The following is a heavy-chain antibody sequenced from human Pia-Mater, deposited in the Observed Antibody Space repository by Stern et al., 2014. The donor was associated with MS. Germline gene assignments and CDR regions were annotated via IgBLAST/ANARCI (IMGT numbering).Heavy chain of an antibody. CDR2: ISYDGNNQ. J-gene: IGHJ4*02. V-gene: IGHV3-30-3*01. D-gene: IGHD6-19*01. CDR3: ARDPLAGTGAYFDY. CDR1: GFTFSTYA. Sequence: MQLVESGGGVVQPGRSLRLSCATSGFTFSTYAIHWVRQAPGKGLEWVAVISYDGNNQYYADSVKGRFTISRDNSKNTLYLQMNNLTDEDTAVYYCARDPLAGTGAYFDYWGQGALVTVSS.